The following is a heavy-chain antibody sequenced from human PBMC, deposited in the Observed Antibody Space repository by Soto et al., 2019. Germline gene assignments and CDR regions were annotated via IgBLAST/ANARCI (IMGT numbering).Heavy chain of an antibody. J-gene: IGHJ6*03. V-gene: IGHV3-23*01. CDR1: GFTFNSYA. CDR2: IGGSGDST. CDR3: ATHKTRGYYYYMDV. Sequence: GGSLRLSCAASGFTFNSYAMTWVRQAPGKGLEWVSRIGGSGDSTYYADSVKGRFTISRDNSNNTLYLQMNSLRAEDTAVYYCATHKTRGYYYYMDVWGKGTTVTVSS.